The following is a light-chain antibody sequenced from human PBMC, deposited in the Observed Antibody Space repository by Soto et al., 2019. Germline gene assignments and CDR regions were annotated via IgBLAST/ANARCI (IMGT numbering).Light chain of an antibody. CDR3: QQSYSSPWT. CDR1: QTITNY. Sequence: DIQMTQSPSSLSASVGDRVTITCRASQTITNYLNRYQQKPGKAPKLLIYAASTLRSGVPSRFTGGGSGTDFTLTIDSLQPEDFATYFCQQSYSSPWTFGQGTKVEI. J-gene: IGKJ1*01. CDR2: AAS. V-gene: IGKV1-39*01.